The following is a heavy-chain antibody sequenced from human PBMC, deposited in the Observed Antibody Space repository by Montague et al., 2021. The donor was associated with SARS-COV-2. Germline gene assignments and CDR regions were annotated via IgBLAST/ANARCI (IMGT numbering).Heavy chain of an antibody. CDR3: ARDIHTSSREGVDV. CDR1: GFTFTSYW. J-gene: IGHJ6*02. CDR2: LKENGSEK. D-gene: IGHD6-13*01. Sequence: SLRLSWPASGFTFTSYWMAWVRQAPGKGLEWVSSLKENGSEKYILDSVKGRFTISRDNAKNSLYLQMNSLRAEDTAVYYCARDIHTSSREGVDVWGQGTTVTVSS. V-gene: IGHV3-7*03.